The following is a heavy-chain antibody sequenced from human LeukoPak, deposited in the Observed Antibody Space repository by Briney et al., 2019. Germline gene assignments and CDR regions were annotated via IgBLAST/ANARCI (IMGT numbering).Heavy chain of an antibody. CDR1: GGTFSSYA. CDR3: ARGVYYGSGSPWFDS. V-gene: IGHV1-69*05. Sequence: ASVKVSCKXSGGTFSSYAISWVPQAPGQGLEWMGRIIPIFGTANYAQKFQGRVTITTDESTSTAYMELSSLRSDDTAVYYCARGVYYGSGSPWFDSWGQGTLVTVSS. CDR2: IIPIFGTA. D-gene: IGHD3-10*01. J-gene: IGHJ5*01.